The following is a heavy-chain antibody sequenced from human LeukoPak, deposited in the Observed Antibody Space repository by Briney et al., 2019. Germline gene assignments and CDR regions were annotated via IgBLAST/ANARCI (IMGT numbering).Heavy chain of an antibody. V-gene: IGHV4-38-2*02. CDR3: ARLPLGAFGEVLNFDR. CDR2: ISQSGNT. D-gene: IGHD3-10*01. Sequence: LKTLSLTCSVSGYSISSGYEWGWIRQPPGKRLEWIGSISQSGNTYDNLSLKSRVTMSVDTARNQFSLKVKSVTAADTAVYYCARLPLGAFGEVLNFDRWGQGALVIVSS. CDR1: GYSISSGYE. J-gene: IGHJ4*02.